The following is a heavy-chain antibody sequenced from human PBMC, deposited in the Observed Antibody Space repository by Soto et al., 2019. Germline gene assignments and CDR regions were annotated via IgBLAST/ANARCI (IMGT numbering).Heavy chain of an antibody. CDR3: AKMYPPPFPIGYCSSTSCYDYYFDY. CDR1: GFTFSSYA. J-gene: IGHJ4*02. Sequence: PGGSLRLSXAASGFTFSSYAMSWVRQAPGKGLEWVSAISGSGGSTYYADSVKGRFTISRDNSKNTLYLQMNSLRAEDTAVYYCAKMYPPPFPIGYCSSTSCYDYYFDYWGQGTLVTVSS. D-gene: IGHD2-2*01. CDR2: ISGSGGST. V-gene: IGHV3-23*01.